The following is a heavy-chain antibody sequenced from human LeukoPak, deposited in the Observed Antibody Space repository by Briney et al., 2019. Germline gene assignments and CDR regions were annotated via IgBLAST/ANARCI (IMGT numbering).Heavy chain of an antibody. V-gene: IGHV4-34*01. J-gene: IGHJ3*02. Sequence: SETLSLTCAVYGGSFSGYYWSWIRQPPGKGLEWIGEINHSGSTNYNPSLKSRVTISVDTSKNQFSLKLSSVTAADTAVYYCARAEGSWGNAFDIWGQGTMVTVSS. CDR2: INHSGST. D-gene: IGHD6-13*01. CDR3: ARAEGSWGNAFDI. CDR1: GGSFSGYY.